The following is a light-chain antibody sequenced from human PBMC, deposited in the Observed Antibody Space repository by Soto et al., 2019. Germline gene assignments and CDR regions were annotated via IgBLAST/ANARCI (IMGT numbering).Light chain of an antibody. CDR1: SSDFGGYNY. V-gene: IGLV2-8*01. J-gene: IGLJ3*02. Sequence: QSVLTQPPSASGSPGQSVTISCTGTSSDFGGYNYVSWYQQHPGKAPKLMIYEVSKRPSGVPDRFSGSKSGNAASLTVSGLQAEDGADYYCSSYAGTNSWVFGGGTKLTVL. CDR3: SSYAGTNSWV. CDR2: EVS.